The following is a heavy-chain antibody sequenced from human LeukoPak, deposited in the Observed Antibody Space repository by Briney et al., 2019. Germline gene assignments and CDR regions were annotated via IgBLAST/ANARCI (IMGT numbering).Heavy chain of an antibody. Sequence: PETLSLTCVGSRGSICIYFWRWVWPPPGEGLWWIGYIYYGGSTNYNPSLRSRVTISVDTSKNQYSLKLSSVTTADTAVYYCARAINPYLGPFGVAIPHYYYYYMDVWGKGTTVTVSS. CDR1: RGSICIYF. CDR2: IYYGGST. J-gene: IGHJ6*03. CDR3: ARAINPYLGPFGVAIPHYYYYYMDV. V-gene: IGHV4-59*01. D-gene: IGHD3-3*01.